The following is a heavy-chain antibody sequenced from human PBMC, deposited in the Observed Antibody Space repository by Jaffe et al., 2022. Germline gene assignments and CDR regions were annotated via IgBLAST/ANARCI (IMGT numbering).Heavy chain of an antibody. D-gene: IGHD2-15*01. CDR1: GYSFNTYW. V-gene: IGHV5-51*01. CDR2: IYPGDSDT. J-gene: IGHJ3*02. Sequence: EVHLVQSGAEVKKPGESLKISCKGSGYSFNTYWIGWVRQMPGKGLEWMGIIYPGDSDTRYSPSFQGQVTISADKSISTAYLQWSSLKASDTAMYYCARHDTCSDGGSCYVFAFDIWGQGTMVTVSS. CDR3: ARHDTCSDGGSCYVFAFDI.